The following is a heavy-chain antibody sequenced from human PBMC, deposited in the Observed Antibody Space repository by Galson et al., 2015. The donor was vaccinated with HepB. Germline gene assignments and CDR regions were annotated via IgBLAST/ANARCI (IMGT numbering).Heavy chain of an antibody. J-gene: IGHJ4*02. V-gene: IGHV6-1*01. Sequence: CAISGDSVSSNSSPWNWIRQSPSRGLEWLGRTYYRSKWTNDYAVSVKSRISITSDTSKNHFSLQLNSVTPEDTAVYFCARVLRLRKGYKSPFDYWGQGTLVTVSS. CDR2: TYYRSKWTN. D-gene: IGHD5-24*01. CDR3: ARVLRLRKGYKSPFDY. CDR1: GDSVSSNSSP.